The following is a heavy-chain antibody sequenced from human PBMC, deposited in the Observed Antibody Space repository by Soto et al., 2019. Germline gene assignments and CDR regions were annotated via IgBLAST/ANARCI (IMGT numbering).Heavy chain of an antibody. CDR3: AGSSARSIFDY. Sequence: SETLSLTCTVSSGSVSSGGYFWIWIRQLPGKGLEWIGYIYHTGSTFYNPSLKSRVTISLDTSKSQFYMRLSSVTAADTAMYFCAGSSARSIFDYWGPGTMVTVSS. J-gene: IGHJ4*02. CDR2: IYHTGST. V-gene: IGHV4-31*03. CDR1: SGSVSSGGYF. D-gene: IGHD2-2*01.